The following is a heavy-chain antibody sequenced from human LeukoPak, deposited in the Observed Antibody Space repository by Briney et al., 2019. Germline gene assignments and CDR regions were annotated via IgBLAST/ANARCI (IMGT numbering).Heavy chain of an antibody. J-gene: IGHJ4*02. CDR1: GDSLSSHF. CDR2: IHGSGST. CDR3: ARNVGWYSHDS. Sequence: PSETLSLTCTVSGDSLSSHFWSWIRQPPGKGLEWIGYIHGSGSTHYDPSLRSRVTISEDTSKSHFSLKLTSVTAADTAVYYCARNVGWYSHDSWGQGTLVTVSS. D-gene: IGHD6-19*01. V-gene: IGHV4-59*08.